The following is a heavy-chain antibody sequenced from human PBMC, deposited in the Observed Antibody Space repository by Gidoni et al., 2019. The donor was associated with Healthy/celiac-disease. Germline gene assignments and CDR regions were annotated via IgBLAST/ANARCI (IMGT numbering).Heavy chain of an antibody. CDR2: ISSSSSYI. D-gene: IGHD7-27*01. CDR3: ARDGDGRHYYGMDV. J-gene: IGHJ6*02. V-gene: IGHV3-21*01. Sequence: EVQLVESGGGLVKHGGSLRLSCAASGFTFSSYSMNWVRQAPGKGLEWVSSISSSSSYIYYADSVKGRFTISRDNAKNSLYLQMNSLRAEDTAVYYCARDGDGRHYYGMDVWSQGTTVTVSS. CDR1: GFTFSSYS.